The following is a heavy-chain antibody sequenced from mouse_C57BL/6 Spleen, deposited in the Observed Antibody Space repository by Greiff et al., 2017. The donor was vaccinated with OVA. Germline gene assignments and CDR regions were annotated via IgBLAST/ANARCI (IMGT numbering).Heavy chain of an antibody. CDR1: GYTFTDYY. Sequence: QVQLKQSGPELVKPGASVKISCKASGYTFTDYYINWVKQRPGQGLEWIGWIFPGSGSTYYNEKFKGKATLTVDKSSSTAYMLLSSLTSEDSAVYFCATYDYDGGWPFDYWGQGTTLTVSS. CDR3: ATYDYDGGWPFDY. J-gene: IGHJ2*01. D-gene: IGHD2-4*01. V-gene: IGHV1-75*01. CDR2: IFPGSGST.